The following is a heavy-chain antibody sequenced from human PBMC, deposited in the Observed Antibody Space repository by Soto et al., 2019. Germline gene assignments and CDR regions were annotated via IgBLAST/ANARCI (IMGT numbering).Heavy chain of an antibody. V-gene: IGHV3-23*01. CDR3: AKSRVFIGAIVTLLDS. Sequence: EVQLLESGGGLVQPGGSLPFSCATSGFTFSSYAWVWVLQAPEKGLEWVASISNNGDTAYYADSVKGRFTISRGNSENTLYLQMNGLRADDTALYFCAKSRVFIGAIVTLLDSWGQGTQVTVSS. CDR1: GFTFSSYA. CDR2: ISNNGDTA. D-gene: IGHD3-16*02. J-gene: IGHJ4*02.